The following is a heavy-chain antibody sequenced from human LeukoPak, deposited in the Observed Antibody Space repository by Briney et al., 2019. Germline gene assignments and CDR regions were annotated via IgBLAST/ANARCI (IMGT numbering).Heavy chain of an antibody. CDR3: ARGRDSSGPFDY. V-gene: IGHV1-69*04. CDR2: IIPILGIA. J-gene: IGHJ4*02. CDR1: GGTFSSYA. Sequence: ASVKVSCKASGGTFSSYAISWVRQAPGQGLEWMGRIIPILGIANYAQKFQGRVTITADKSTSTAYMELSSLRSEDTAVYYCARGRDSSGPFDYWGQGTLVTVSS. D-gene: IGHD3-22*01.